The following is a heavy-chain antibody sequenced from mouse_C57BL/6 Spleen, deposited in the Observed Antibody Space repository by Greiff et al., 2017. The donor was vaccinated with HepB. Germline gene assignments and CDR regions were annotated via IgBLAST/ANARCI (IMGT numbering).Heavy chain of an antibody. J-gene: IGHJ2*01. CDR1: GYTFTSYW. CDR2: IDPSDSET. CDR3: ARRYYGSSWYFDY. Sequence: QVQLQQPGAELVRPGSSVKLSCKASGYTFTSYWMHWVKQRPIQGLEWIGNIDPSDSETHYIQKFKDKATLTVDKSSSTAYMQLSSLTSEDSAVYYCARRYYGSSWYFDYWGQGTTLTVSS. V-gene: IGHV1-52*01. D-gene: IGHD1-1*01.